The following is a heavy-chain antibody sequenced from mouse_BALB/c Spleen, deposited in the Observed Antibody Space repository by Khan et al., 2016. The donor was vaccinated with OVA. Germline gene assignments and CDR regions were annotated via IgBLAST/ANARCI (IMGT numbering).Heavy chain of an antibody. J-gene: IGHJ4*01. V-gene: IGHV5-6-4*01. CDR3: TRGEGYYGNPYAIDF. Sequence: EVMLVESGGGLVKPGGSLKLSCAASGFTFSSYTMSWVRQTPEQRLEWVATISSGGTYTYSVDSVEGRFTLSRDNAQNTLYLDMTSLKSEDKASEYGTRGEGYYGNPYAIDFWGQGTSVTVSS. CDR1: GFTFSSYT. CDR2: ISSGGTYT. D-gene: IGHD2-1*01.